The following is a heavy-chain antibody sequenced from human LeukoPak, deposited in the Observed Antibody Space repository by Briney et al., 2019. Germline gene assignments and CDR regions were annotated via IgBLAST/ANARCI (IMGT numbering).Heavy chain of an antibody. CDR1: EFTFSKSW. Sequence: GGSLRLSCAASEFTFSKSWMNWVRQAPGKGLEWVAFIRYDGSNKYYADSVKGRFTISRDNSKNTLYLQMNSLRAEDTAVYYCAKDRSYYNDYWGQGTLVTVSS. CDR2: IRYDGSNK. J-gene: IGHJ4*02. CDR3: AKDRSYYNDY. D-gene: IGHD1-26*01. V-gene: IGHV3-30*02.